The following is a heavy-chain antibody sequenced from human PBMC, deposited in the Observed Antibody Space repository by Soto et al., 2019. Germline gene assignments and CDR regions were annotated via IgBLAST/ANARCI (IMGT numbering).Heavy chain of an antibody. CDR1: GGTFSSYA. J-gene: IGHJ6*02. V-gene: IGHV1-69*01. D-gene: IGHD5-12*01. CDR3: ARGDTYSGYDYYYYYGMDV. CDR2: IIPIFGTA. Sequence: SVTVSCTASGGTFSSYAISWVRQAPGQGLEWMGGIIPIFGTANYAQKFQGRVTITADESTSTAYMELSSLRSEDTAVYYRARGDTYSGYDYYYYYGMDVWGQGTTVTVSS.